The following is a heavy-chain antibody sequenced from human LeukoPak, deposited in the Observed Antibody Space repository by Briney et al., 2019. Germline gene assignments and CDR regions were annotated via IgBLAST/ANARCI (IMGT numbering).Heavy chain of an antibody. CDR2: IYYSRST. CDR3: ARCRDGYNYDFDY. D-gene: IGHD5-24*01. V-gene: IGHV4-59*08. J-gene: IGHJ4*02. CDR1: GGSISSYY. Sequence: SETLPLTCTVSGGSISSYYWSWLRQPPGKGLEWIGYIYYSRSTNYNPSLKSRVTISVDTSKNQFSLKLSSVTAADTAVYYCARCRDGYNYDFDYWGQGTLVTVSS.